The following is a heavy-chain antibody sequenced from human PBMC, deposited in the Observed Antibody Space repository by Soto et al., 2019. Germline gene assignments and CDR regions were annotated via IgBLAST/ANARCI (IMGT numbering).Heavy chain of an antibody. J-gene: IGHJ6*02. CDR1: GYSFTSYW. CDR3: ARTSAAGKYYYGMDV. V-gene: IGHV5-51*01. CDR2: IYPGDSDT. Sequence: GESLKVSCKGSGYSFTSYWIGWVRQMPGKGLEWMGIIYPGDSDTRYSPSFQGQVTISADKSISTAYLQWSSLKASDTAMYYCARTSAAGKYYYGMDVWGQGTTVTVSS. D-gene: IGHD6-13*01.